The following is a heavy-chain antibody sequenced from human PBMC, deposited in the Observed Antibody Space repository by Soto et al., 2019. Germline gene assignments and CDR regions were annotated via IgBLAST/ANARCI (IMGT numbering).Heavy chain of an antibody. J-gene: IGHJ6*02. V-gene: IGHV3-30-3*01. CDR3: ARDRLRYNWNDFPYYYYGMGV. Sequence: QVQLVESGGGVVQPGRSLRLSCAASGFTFSSYAMHWVRQAPGKGLEWVAVISYDGSNKYYADSVKGRFTISRDNSKNTMYLQMNSLRAEDTGVYYCARDRLRYNWNDFPYYYYGMGVWGQGTTVTVSS. D-gene: IGHD1-1*01. CDR2: ISYDGSNK. CDR1: GFTFSSYA.